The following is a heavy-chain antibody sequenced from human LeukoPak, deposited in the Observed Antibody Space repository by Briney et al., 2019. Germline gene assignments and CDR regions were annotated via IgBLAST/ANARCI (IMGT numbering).Heavy chain of an antibody. CDR1: GFTFSSYG. D-gene: IGHD6-13*01. J-gene: IGHJ4*02. V-gene: IGHV3-23*01. CDR2: ISGSGGST. CDR3: AKFVAGAGTGAIDY. Sequence: GGTLRLSCAASGFTFSSYGMSWVRQAPGKGLEWVSSISGSGGSTYYADSVRGQFAISRDNSKNTVYLQMNSLRAEDTAVYYCAKFVAGAGTGAIDYWGQGTLVTVSS.